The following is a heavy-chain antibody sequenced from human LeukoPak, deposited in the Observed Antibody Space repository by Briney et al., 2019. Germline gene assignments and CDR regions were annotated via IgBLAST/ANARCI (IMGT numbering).Heavy chain of an antibody. Sequence: GGSLRLSCTASGFTFSDYAMHWVRQAPGKGLEWVAVIWYDGSKEFYADSVKGRFTISRDNSKNRLSLQMNSLRAEDTAMYYCVGASAEGYFDSWGQGTLVTVSA. CDR1: GFTFSDYA. D-gene: IGHD2-2*01. V-gene: IGHV3-33*08. CDR3: VGASAEGYFDS. CDR2: IWYDGSKE. J-gene: IGHJ4*02.